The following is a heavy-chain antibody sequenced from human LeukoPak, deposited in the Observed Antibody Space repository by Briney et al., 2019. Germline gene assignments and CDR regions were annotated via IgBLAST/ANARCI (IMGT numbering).Heavy chain of an antibody. D-gene: IGHD3-10*01. Sequence: ASVKVSCKASGYTFTSYGISWARQAPGQGLEWMGWISAYNGNTNYAQKLQGRVTMTTDTSTSTAYMELRSLRSDDTAVYYCVRSRGLDYYGSGTDFDSYYYYMDVWGKGTTVTISS. V-gene: IGHV1-18*01. CDR2: ISAYNGNT. J-gene: IGHJ6*03. CDR1: GYTFTSYG. CDR3: VRSRGLDYYGSGTDFDSYYYYMDV.